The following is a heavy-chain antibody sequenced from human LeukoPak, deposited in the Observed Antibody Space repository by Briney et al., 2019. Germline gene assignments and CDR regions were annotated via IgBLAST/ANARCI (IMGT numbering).Heavy chain of an antibody. CDR3: AKEGGIAAAALPYYFDY. V-gene: IGHV3-7*01. J-gene: IGHJ4*02. CDR1: GFTFSGYC. D-gene: IGHD6-13*01. CDR2: IKQDGSEK. Sequence: GGSLRLSCAASGFTFSGYCMSWVRQAPGKGLEWVANIKQDGSEKYYVDSVKGRFTISRDNAKNSLYLQMNSLRADETAVYYCAKEGGIAAAALPYYFDYWGQGTLVTVSS.